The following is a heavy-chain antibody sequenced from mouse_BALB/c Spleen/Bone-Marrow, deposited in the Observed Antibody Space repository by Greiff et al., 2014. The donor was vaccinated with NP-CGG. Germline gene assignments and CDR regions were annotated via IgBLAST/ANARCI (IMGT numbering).Heavy chain of an antibody. V-gene: IGHV14-3*02. Sequence: EVQLQQSGAELVKPGASVKLSCSASGFNIKDTYMHWVKQRPEQGLEWIGRIDPANGNTKYDPKFKGKATITAGTSSNTAYLQLSSVASEDTAVYYCANYDYGDGLFAYWGQGTLVTVSA. CDR1: GFNIKDTY. D-gene: IGHD1-1*01. CDR3: ANYDYGDGLFAY. J-gene: IGHJ3*01. CDR2: IDPANGNT.